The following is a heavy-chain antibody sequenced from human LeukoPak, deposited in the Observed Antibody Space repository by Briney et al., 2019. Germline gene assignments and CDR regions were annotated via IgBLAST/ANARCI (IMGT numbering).Heavy chain of an antibody. V-gene: IGHV4-34*01. J-gene: IGHJ4*02. D-gene: IGHD6-19*01. Sequence: PSETLSLTCAVYGGSFSGYYWSWIRQPPGKGLEWIGEINHSGSTNYNPSLKSRVTISVDTSKNQFSLKLSSVTAADTAVYYCARDPPSWAGPFDYWGQGTLATVSS. CDR1: GGSFSGYY. CDR2: INHSGST. CDR3: ARDPPSWAGPFDY.